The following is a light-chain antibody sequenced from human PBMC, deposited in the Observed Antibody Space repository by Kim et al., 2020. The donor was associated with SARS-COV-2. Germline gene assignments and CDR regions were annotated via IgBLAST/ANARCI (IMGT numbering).Light chain of an antibody. Sequence: LGASVKLTCTLSSGHSSYAIAWHQQQPEKGPRYLMKLNSDGSHSKGDGIPDRFSGSSSGAERYLTISSLQSEDEADYYCQTCGTGVFGGGTQLTVL. V-gene: IGLV4-69*01. J-gene: IGLJ3*02. CDR2: LNSDGSH. CDR1: SGHSSYA. CDR3: QTCGTGV.